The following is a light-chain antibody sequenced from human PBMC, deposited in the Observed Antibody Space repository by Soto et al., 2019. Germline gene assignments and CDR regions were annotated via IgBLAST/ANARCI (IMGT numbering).Light chain of an antibody. CDR2: RAS. J-gene: IGKJ5*01. CDR3: QQYHHWPPIT. CDR1: QSINTK. Sequence: EIVMTQSPATLSVSPGGRATFSCRASQSINTKLAWYQQKPGQAPRLLIFRASTRATGIPARFSGSGSGTEFTLTISSLQSEDFAVYYCQQYHHWPPITFGQGTRLEIK. V-gene: IGKV3-15*01.